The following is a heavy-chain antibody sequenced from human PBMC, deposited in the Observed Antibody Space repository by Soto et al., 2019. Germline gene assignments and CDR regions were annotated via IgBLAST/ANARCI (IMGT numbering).Heavy chain of an antibody. Sequence: SVKVSCKASGYTFTSYAMHWVRQAPGQRLEWMGWINAGNGNTKYSQKFQGRVTITRDTSASTAYMELSSLRSEDTAVYYCARDSYYYDSSGYQYFQHWGQGTLVTVSS. CDR3: ARDSYYYDSSGYQYFQH. CDR1: GYTFTSYA. V-gene: IGHV1-3*01. J-gene: IGHJ1*01. CDR2: INAGNGNT. D-gene: IGHD3-22*01.